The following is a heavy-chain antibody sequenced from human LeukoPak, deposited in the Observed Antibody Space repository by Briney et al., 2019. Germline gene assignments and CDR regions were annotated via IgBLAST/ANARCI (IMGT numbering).Heavy chain of an antibody. V-gene: IGHV4-59*01. J-gene: IGHJ6*04. CDR1: GGSISSYY. CDR3: ARGGRGSGTYYPSHLYYYYGMDV. Sequence: SETLSLTCTVSGGSISSYYWSWIRQPPGEGLEWIWYIYSSGSTNYNPSLKSRVTISVDTSKNQFSLKLTSVTAADTALYFCARGGRGSGTYYPSHLYYYYGMDVWGKGTTVTVSS. CDR2: IYSSGST. D-gene: IGHD3-10*01.